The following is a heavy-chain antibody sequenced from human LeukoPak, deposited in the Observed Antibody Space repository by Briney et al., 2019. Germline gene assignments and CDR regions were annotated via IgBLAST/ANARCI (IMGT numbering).Heavy chain of an antibody. CDR3: ARDGYYDSSGYVDY. CDR2: ISSSSSYI. V-gene: IGHV3-21*01. J-gene: IGHJ4*02. CDR1: GFTFSSCT. Sequence: GGSLRLSCAASGFTFSSCTMNWVRQAPGKGLEWVSSISSSSSYIYYTDSVKGRFTISRDNAKNSLYLQMSSLRAEDTAVYYCARDGYYDSSGYVDYWGQGTLVTVSS. D-gene: IGHD3-22*01.